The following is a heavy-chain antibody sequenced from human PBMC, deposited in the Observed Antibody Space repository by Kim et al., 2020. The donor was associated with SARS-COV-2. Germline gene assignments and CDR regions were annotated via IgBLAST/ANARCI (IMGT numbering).Heavy chain of an antibody. D-gene: IGHD2-2*01. Sequence: GESLKIPCKGSGYSFTSYWIGWVRQMPGKGLEWMGIIYPGDSDTRYSPSFQGQVTISADKSISTAYLQWSSLKASDTAMYYCARTVSDIVVVPAAPDYNWFDPWGQGTLVTVSS. J-gene: IGHJ5*02. CDR1: GYSFTSYW. CDR3: ARTVSDIVVVPAAPDYNWFDP. CDR2: IYPGDSDT. V-gene: IGHV5-51*01.